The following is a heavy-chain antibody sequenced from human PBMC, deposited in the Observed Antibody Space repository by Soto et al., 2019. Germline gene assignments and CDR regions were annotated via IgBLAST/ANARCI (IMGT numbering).Heavy chain of an antibody. J-gene: IGHJ2*01. Sequence: EVQLLESGGGLVQPGGSLRLSCAASGFTFSSYAMSWVRQAPGKGLEWVSAISGSGGSTYYADSVKGRFTISRDNSKNTLYLQMNSLRAEDTAVYYCVKARCVEISPCSFFDLWGRGTLVTVSS. CDR1: GFTFSSYA. D-gene: IGHD2-15*01. CDR2: ISGSGGST. V-gene: IGHV3-23*01. CDR3: VKARCVEISPCSFFDL.